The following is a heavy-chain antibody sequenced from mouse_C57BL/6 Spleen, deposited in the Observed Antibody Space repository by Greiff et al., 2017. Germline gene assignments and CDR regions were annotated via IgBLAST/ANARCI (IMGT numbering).Heavy chain of an antibody. CDR1: GYTFTSYG. Sequence: QVQLQQSGAELARPGASVKLSCKASGYTFTSYGISWVKQRTGQGLEWIGEIYPRSGNTYYNEKFKGKATLTADKSSSTAYKELRSLTSEDSAVYFCAREDDYGFAYWGQGTLVTVSA. J-gene: IGHJ3*01. CDR2: IYPRSGNT. CDR3: AREDDYGFAY. D-gene: IGHD2-4*01. V-gene: IGHV1-81*01.